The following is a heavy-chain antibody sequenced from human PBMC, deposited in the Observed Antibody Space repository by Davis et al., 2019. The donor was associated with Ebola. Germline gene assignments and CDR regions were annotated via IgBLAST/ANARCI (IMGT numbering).Heavy chain of an antibody. CDR3: AGSTSCYQAYGMDV. J-gene: IGHJ6*02. CDR1: GFSLSTSGMC. V-gene: IGHV2-70*11. Sequence: SGPTLVKPPQTLTLTCTFSGFSLSTSGMCVSWIRQPPGKALEWLARIDWDDDKYYSTSLKTRLTISKDTSKNQVVLTMTNMDPVDTATYYCAGSTSCYQAYGMDVWGQGTTVTVSS. D-gene: IGHD2-2*01. CDR2: IDWDDDK.